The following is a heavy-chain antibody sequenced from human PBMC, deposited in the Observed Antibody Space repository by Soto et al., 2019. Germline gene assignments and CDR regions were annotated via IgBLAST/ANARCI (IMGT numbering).Heavy chain of an antibody. J-gene: IGHJ6*02. Sequence: SETLSLTCAVSGGSISSGGYPWSWIRQPPGKGLEWIGYISYSGSTNYNPSLKSRVTISVDTSKNQFSLKLSSVTAADTAVYYCARGYDFWSGYLDYYYYGMDVWGQGTTVTVSS. CDR3: ARGYDFWSGYLDYYYYGMDV. V-gene: IGHV4-30-2*03. CDR1: GGSISSGGYP. CDR2: ISYSGST. D-gene: IGHD3-3*01.